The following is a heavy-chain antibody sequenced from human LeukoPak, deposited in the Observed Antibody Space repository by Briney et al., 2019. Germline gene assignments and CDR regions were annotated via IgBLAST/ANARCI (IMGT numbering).Heavy chain of an antibody. CDR2: IDPSSGT. V-gene: IGHV1-2*02. CDR3: TRGGRLEFDY. J-gene: IGHJ4*02. Sequence: EASVKVSCKASGYSFSAYYMHWVRQAPGQGLEWMGWIDPSSGTSYAQKFQGRVTMTRDTSISTAHMELSRLTSDDTAVYYCTRGGRLEFDYWGQGSLATVSS. CDR1: GYSFSAYY. D-gene: IGHD2-15*01.